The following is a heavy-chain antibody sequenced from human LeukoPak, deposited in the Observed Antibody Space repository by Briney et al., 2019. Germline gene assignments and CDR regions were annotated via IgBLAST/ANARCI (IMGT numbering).Heavy chain of an antibody. Sequence: GGSLRLSCAASGFTVSSDYMSWVRQAPGKGLEWVSVIYTDNTTYYTDSVKGRFTISRDNSKNTVYLQMNSLRAEDTAVYYCASDSYSPEYFQHWGQGTLVTVSS. CDR2: IYTDNTT. CDR3: ASDSYSPEYFQH. CDR1: GFTVSSDY. D-gene: IGHD2-15*01. V-gene: IGHV3-53*01. J-gene: IGHJ1*01.